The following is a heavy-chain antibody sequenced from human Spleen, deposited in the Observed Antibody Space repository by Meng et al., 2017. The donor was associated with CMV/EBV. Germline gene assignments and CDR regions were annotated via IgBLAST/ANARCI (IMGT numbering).Heavy chain of an antibody. V-gene: IGHV3-13*01. CDR2: IGTAGDT. CDR1: GFTFSSYD. Sequence: GESLKISCAASGFTFSSYDMHWVRQATGKGLEWVSAIGTAGDTYYPGSVKGRFTISRENAKNSLYLQMNSLRAGDTAVYYCAKLVRYSSSSPDDYWGQGTLVTVSS. CDR3: AKLVRYSSSSPDDY. J-gene: IGHJ4*02. D-gene: IGHD6-6*01.